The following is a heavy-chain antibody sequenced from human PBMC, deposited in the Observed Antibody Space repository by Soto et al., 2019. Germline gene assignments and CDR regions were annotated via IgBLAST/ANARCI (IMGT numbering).Heavy chain of an antibody. CDR3: ARNSYDFWSGYQEGYMDV. D-gene: IGHD3-3*01. J-gene: IGHJ6*03. CDR2: ISSSGSTI. V-gene: IGHV3-11*01. Sequence: QVQLVESGGGLVKPGGSLRLSCAASGFTFSDYYMSWIRQAPGEGLEWVSYISSSGSTIYYADSVKGRFTISRDNAKNSLYLQMNSLRAEDTAVYYCARNSYDFWSGYQEGYMDVWGKGTTVTVSS. CDR1: GFTFSDYY.